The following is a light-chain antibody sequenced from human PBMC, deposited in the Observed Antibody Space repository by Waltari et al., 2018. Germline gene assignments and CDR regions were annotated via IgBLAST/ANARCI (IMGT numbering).Light chain of an antibody. CDR2: QAS. V-gene: IGKV1-5*03. Sequence: DILMTQSPSTLSATVGDRVTITCRASQTINSWLAWYQQKPGKAPKLLIYQASTLESGVPSRFSGTGSGTEFTLTISSLQPDDFATYYCQQYNDFLFTFGPGTKVDF. J-gene: IGKJ3*01. CDR3: QQYNDFLFT. CDR1: QTINSW.